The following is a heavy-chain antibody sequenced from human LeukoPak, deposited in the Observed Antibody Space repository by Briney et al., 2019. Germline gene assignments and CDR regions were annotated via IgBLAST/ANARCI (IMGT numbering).Heavy chain of an antibody. CDR3: ARDREIWLPHNWFDP. J-gene: IGHJ5*02. V-gene: IGHV3-7*01. Sequence: GGSLRLSCAASGFSSGSYWMSWVRQAPGKRMEWVANIKQDGSEEYYVDSVKGRFTISRDNAKNSLFLQMNSLRAEDTAVYYCARDREIWLPHNWFDPWGQGTLVTVSS. CDR2: IKQDGSEE. CDR1: GFSSGSYW. D-gene: IGHD5-24*01.